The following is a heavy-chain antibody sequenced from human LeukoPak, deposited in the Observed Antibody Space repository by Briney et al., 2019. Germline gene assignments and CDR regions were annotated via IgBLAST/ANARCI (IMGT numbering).Heavy chain of an antibody. V-gene: IGHV1-8*01. CDR1: GCTFTSYD. CDR2: MNPNSGNT. Sequence: ASVKVSCKASGCTFTSYDINWVRQATGQGLEWMGWMNPNSGNTGYAQKFQGRVTMTRNTSISTAFMELSSLRSEDTAVYYCARRNTIMVAGLDYWGQGTLVTVSS. CDR3: ARRNTIMVAGLDY. D-gene: IGHD5-24*01. J-gene: IGHJ4*02.